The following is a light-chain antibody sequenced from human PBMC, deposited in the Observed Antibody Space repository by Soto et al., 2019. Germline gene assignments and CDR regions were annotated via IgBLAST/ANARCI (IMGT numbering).Light chain of an antibody. J-gene: IGLJ1*01. CDR2: EVS. V-gene: IGLV2-14*01. Sequence: QSVLTQADCVSGSPGQSITISCTGTISDVAGYNYVSWYQQNPGKAPRLMIYEVSNRPSGVSNRFSGSKSGNTASLTISGLQAEDEADYYCRSYTSSSTYVFGTGTKVTVL. CDR3: RSYTSSSTYV. CDR1: ISDVAGYNY.